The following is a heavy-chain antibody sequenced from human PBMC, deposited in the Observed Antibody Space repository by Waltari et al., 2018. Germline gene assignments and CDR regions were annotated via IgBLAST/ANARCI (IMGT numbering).Heavy chain of an antibody. Sequence: QLQLQESGPGLVKPSETLSLTCTVSGGSISSRSYYWGWIRQPPGKGLEWIGSIYYSGSTYYNPSLKSRVTISVDTSKNQFSLKLSSVTAADTAVYYCARRYYDSSGYYRGAFDIWGQGTMVTVSS. CDR3: ARRYYDSSGYYRGAFDI. V-gene: IGHV4-39*01. CDR2: IYYSGST. J-gene: IGHJ3*02. D-gene: IGHD3-22*01. CDR1: GGSISSRSYY.